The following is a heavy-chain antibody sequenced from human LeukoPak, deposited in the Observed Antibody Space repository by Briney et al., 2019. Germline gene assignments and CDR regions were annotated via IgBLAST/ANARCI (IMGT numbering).Heavy chain of an antibody. CDR2: ISVSDGST. D-gene: IGHD2-2*01. V-gene: IGHV3-23*01. CDR1: GFTSSDYT. Sequence: PGGSLRLSCAASGFTSSDYTMNWVRQAPGKGLEWVSGISVSDGSTYYADPVKGRLTMSRDNSNNMLFLQMNSLRAEDTAVYYCAKDRYCSSTNCPYDYWGQGTLVAVSS. J-gene: IGHJ4*02. CDR3: AKDRYCSSTNCPYDY.